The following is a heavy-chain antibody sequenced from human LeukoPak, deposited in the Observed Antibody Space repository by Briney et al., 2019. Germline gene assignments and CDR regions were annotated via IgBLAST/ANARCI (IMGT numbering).Heavy chain of an antibody. J-gene: IGHJ4*02. V-gene: IGHV1-2*06. D-gene: IGHD5-24*01. CDR1: GYTFTGYY. CDR3: ARGEMATIEDY. CDR2: INPNGGGT. Sequence: ASVKVSCKASGYTFTGYYMHWVRQAPGQGLEWMGRINPNGGGTNYAQKFQGRVTMTRDTSISTAYMELSRLRSDDTAVYYCARGEMATIEDYWGQGTLVTVSS.